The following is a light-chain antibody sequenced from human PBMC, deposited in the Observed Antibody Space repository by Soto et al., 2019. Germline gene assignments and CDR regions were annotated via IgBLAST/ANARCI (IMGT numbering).Light chain of an antibody. V-gene: IGKV3-15*01. CDR3: QQYSNWPIT. Sequence: IVMTLSPSTLSVSPGERVTLSCRASHSVRYSLAWYQQKPGQAPRLLVYGASTWATGIPDRFSGSGSGTEFTLTISSLQSEDFAVYYCQQYSNWPITFGQGTRLEIK. J-gene: IGKJ5*01. CDR1: HSVRYS. CDR2: GAS.